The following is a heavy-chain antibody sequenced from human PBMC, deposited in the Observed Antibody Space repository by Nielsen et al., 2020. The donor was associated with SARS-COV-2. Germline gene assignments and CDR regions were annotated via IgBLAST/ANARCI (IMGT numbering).Heavy chain of an antibody. Sequence: WIRQPPGKGLEGIGSIYYSGSTYYNPSLKNRVTISLDTSKTQFSLKLRFVTAADTAVYYCAINLAAAVPGIYDFWGQGILVTVSS. CDR2: IYYSGST. CDR3: AINLAAAVPGIYDF. J-gene: IGHJ4*02. D-gene: IGHD6-13*01. V-gene: IGHV4-39*01.